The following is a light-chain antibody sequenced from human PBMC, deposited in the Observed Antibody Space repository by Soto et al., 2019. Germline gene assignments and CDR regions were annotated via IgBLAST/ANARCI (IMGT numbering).Light chain of an antibody. CDR3: AAWDDSLSGYV. Sequence: QSVLTQPPSASGTPGQRVTISCSGSSSNIGSNYVYWYQQLPGTAPKLLIYRNNQRPSGVPDRFSGSKSGTSASLAISGLRSEDEAGYYCAAWDDSLSGYVFGTGTKVTLL. V-gene: IGLV1-47*01. CDR1: SSNIGSNY. CDR2: RNN. J-gene: IGLJ1*01.